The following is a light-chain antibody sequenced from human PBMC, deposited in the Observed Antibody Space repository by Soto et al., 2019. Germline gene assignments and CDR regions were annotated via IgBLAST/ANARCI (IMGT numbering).Light chain of an antibody. CDR3: QQYGSSIT. Sequence: EIVLTQSPGTLSLSPGERATLSCRASQSVSSSYLAWYQQKPGQAPRLLIYGASNRATGIPDRFSGSGSGTDFTLSITRLEPEDFAVYYCQQYGSSITFGPGTNVDIK. CDR1: QSVSSSY. CDR2: GAS. J-gene: IGKJ3*01. V-gene: IGKV3-20*01.